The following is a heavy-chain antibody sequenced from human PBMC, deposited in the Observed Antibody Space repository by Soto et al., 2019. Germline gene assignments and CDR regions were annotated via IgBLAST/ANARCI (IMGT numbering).Heavy chain of an antibody. Sequence: ASVKVACRASCYSFTYHGITCMQQAPGQGLEGMGWISGYTSNADYAQMVQCRVIMTTNTSKSTSYMEVKLLRYYDTAVYYCVRDRECSGTLSAYWGQGTRVTV. CDR3: VRDRECSGTLSAY. D-gene: IGHD2-15*01. V-gene: IGHV1-18*01. CDR2: ISGYTSNA. J-gene: IGHJ4*02. CDR1: CYSFTYHG.